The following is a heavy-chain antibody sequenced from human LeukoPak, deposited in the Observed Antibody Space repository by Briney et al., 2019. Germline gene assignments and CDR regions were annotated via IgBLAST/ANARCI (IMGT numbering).Heavy chain of an antibody. V-gene: IGHV3-23*01. Sequence: VASVKVSCKASGGTFSSYAMSWVRQAPGKGLEWVSAISASGGSTYYADSVKGRFTISRDNSKNTLFLQMNSLRAEDTAVYYCAKDHSSGWPYCFPYWGQGTLVTVSS. J-gene: IGHJ4*02. CDR1: GGTFSSYA. D-gene: IGHD6-19*01. CDR2: ISASGGST. CDR3: AKDHSSGWPYCFPY.